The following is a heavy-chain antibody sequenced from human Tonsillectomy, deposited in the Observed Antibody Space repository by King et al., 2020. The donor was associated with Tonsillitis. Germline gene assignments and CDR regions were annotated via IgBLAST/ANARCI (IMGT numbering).Heavy chain of an antibody. D-gene: IGHD4-11*01. V-gene: IGHV4-59*01. J-gene: IGHJ4*02. CDR1: GGSISSYY. CDR2: IYYSGST. CDR3: ARGPDYSNSFFDY. Sequence: VQLQESGPGLVKPSETLSLSCTVSGGSISSYYWSWIRPPPGKGLEWIGYIYYSGSTNYNPSLKSRVTISVDTSKNQFSLKLSSVTAADTAVYYCARGPDYSNSFFDYWGQGTLVTVSS.